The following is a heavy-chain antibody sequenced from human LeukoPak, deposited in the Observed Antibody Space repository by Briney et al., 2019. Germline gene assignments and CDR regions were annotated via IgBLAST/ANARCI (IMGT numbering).Heavy chain of an antibody. CDR1: GGSISSSSYY. J-gene: IGHJ4*02. D-gene: IGHD3-9*01. CDR3: ARHDIMTLFDY. Sequence: SETLSLTCTVSGGSISSSSYYWGWIRQPPGKGLEWIGSIYYSGSTYYNPSLKSRVTISVDTSKNQFSLKLSSVTAADTAVYYCARHDIMTLFDYWGQGTLVTVSS. V-gene: IGHV4-39*01. CDR2: IYYSGST.